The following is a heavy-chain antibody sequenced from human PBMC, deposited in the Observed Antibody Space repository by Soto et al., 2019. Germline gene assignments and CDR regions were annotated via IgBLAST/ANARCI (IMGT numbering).Heavy chain of an antibody. CDR2: IKGDGITT. J-gene: IGHJ4*02. Sequence: VQLVDSGGGLVQPGGSLRLSCAASGFTFSSYWIHWVRQAPGEGLVWVSRIKGDGITTNYADSVKGRFTISRDYAKNTLFLQMNSLRAEDTAVYYCARGAFGAYYLDYWGQGTLVTVSS. D-gene: IGHD3-3*01. V-gene: IGHV3-74*01. CDR3: ARGAFGAYYLDY. CDR1: GFTFSSYW.